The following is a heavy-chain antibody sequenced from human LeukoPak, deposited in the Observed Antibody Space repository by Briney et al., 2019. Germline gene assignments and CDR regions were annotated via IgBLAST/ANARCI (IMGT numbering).Heavy chain of an antibody. D-gene: IGHD2-2*01. CDR2: INPSGGST. CDR1: GYTFTSYY. J-gene: IGHJ5*02. CDR3: ARAPTYCSSTSCYLAP. Sequence: ASVKVSFKASGYTFTSYYMHWVRQAPGQGLAWMGVINPSGGSTSYAQKFQGRVTMTRDTSTSTVYMDLSSLRSEDTAVYYCARAPTYCSSTSCYLAPWGQGTRVTVSS. V-gene: IGHV1-46*01.